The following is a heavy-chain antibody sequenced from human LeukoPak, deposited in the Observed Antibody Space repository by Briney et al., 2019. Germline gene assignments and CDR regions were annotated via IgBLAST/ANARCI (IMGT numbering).Heavy chain of an antibody. CDR3: AREIRYFDWLFQRHDAFDI. J-gene: IGHJ3*02. Sequence: TSETLSLTCAVYGGSFSGYYWSWIRQPPGKGLEWIGEINHSRGNKYNPSLKSRVTISVDTSKNQFSLKLSSVTAADTAVYYCAREIRYFDWLFQRHDAFDIWGQGTMVTVSS. CDR2: INHSRGN. D-gene: IGHD3-9*01. CDR1: GGSFSGYY. V-gene: IGHV4-34*01.